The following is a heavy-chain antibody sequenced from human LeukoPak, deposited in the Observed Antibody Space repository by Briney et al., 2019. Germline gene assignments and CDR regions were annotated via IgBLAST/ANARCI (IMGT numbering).Heavy chain of an antibody. CDR2: IWYDGCNK. D-gene: IGHD5-12*01. Sequence: GGSLRLSCAASGFTFSSYGMHWVRQAPGKGLEWVAVIWYDGCNKYYADSVKGRFTISRDNSKNTLYLQMNSLRAEDTAVYYCARVGVAYYYYYGMDVWGQGTTVTVSS. J-gene: IGHJ6*02. CDR1: GFTFSSYG. V-gene: IGHV3-33*01. CDR3: ARVGVAYYYYYGMDV.